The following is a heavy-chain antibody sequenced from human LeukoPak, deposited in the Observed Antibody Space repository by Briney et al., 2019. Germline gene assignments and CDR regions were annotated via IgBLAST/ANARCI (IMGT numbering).Heavy chain of an antibody. Sequence: GESLKISCKGSGYSFTSKWIAWVRQMPGKGLEWMGIINPGDSDTRYSPSFQGQATISADKSISTAYLQWSSLKASDTSMYYCARRYCSGGTCYYFDYWGQGTLVTVSS. D-gene: IGHD2-15*01. CDR3: ARRYCSGGTCYYFDY. CDR2: INPGDSDT. V-gene: IGHV5-51*01. CDR1: GYSFTSKW. J-gene: IGHJ4*02.